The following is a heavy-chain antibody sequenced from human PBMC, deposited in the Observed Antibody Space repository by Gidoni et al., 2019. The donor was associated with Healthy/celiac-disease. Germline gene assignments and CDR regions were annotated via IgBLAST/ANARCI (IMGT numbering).Heavy chain of an antibody. Sequence: EVQLVESGGGLVKPGWSLRRSCAASGFTFSNYSMNWVRQAPGKGLEWVSSISRSSSYIYYADSVKGRFTISRDNAKNSRYLQMNSLRAEDTAVYYCAREVGSGWSYYYYYMDVWGKGTTVTVSS. J-gene: IGHJ6*03. CDR3: AREVGSGWSYYYYYMDV. V-gene: IGHV3-21*01. CDR1: GFTFSNYS. CDR2: ISRSSSYI. D-gene: IGHD6-19*01.